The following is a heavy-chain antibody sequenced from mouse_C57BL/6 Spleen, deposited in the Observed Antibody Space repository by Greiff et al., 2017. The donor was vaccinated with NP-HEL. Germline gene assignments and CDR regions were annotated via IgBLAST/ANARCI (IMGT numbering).Heavy chain of an antibody. Sequence: QVHVKQPGAELVKPGASVKLSCKASGYTFTSYWMQWVKQRPGQGLEWIGEIDPSDSYTNYNQKFKGKATLTVDTSSSTAYMQLSSLTSEDSAVYYCASYSNFYYFDYWGQGTTLTVSS. D-gene: IGHD2-5*01. J-gene: IGHJ2*01. CDR1: GYTFTSYW. CDR2: IDPSDSYT. CDR3: ASYSNFYYFDY. V-gene: IGHV1-50*01.